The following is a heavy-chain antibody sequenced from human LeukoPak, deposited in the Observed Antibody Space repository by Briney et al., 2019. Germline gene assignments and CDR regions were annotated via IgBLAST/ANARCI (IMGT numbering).Heavy chain of an antibody. V-gene: IGHV3-30*14. J-gene: IGHJ4*02. CDR1: GFTFSSYA. CDR2: ISYDGSNK. D-gene: IGHD3-9*01. Sequence: QSGGSLRLSCAASGFTFSSYAMHWVRQAPGKGLEWVAVISYDGSNKYYADSVKGRFTISRDNSKNTLYLQMNSLRAEDTAVYYCASGLTEDYRTPSDYWGQGTLVIVSS. CDR3: ASGLTEDYRTPSDY.